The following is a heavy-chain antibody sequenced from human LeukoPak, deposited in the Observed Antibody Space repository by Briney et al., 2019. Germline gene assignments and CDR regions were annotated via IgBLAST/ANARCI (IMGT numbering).Heavy chain of an antibody. D-gene: IGHD1-1*01. Sequence: SETLSLTCAVYGGSFSGYYWSWIRQPPGKGLEWIGEINHSGSTNYNPSLKSRVTISVDTSKNQFSLKLSSVTAADTAVYYCARRGVHYYYYCMDVWGKGTTVTVSS. CDR3: ARRGVHYYYYCMDV. J-gene: IGHJ6*03. CDR1: GGSFSGYY. V-gene: IGHV4-34*01. CDR2: INHSGST.